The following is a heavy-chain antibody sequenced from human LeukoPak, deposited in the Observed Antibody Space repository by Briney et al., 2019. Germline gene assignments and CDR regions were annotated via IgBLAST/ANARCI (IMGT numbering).Heavy chain of an antibody. CDR3: ARVGIDSSGYYYYYYYMDV. CDR2: INHSGST. V-gene: IGHV4-34*01. CDR1: GGSFSGYY. Sequence: PSETLSLTXAVYGGSFSGYYWSWIRQPPGKGMGWIGEINHSGSTNDNPSLKSRVTISVDTSKTQFSLTLSSVTAADTAVYHCARVGIDSSGYYYYYYYMDVWGKGTTVTVSS. D-gene: IGHD3-22*01. J-gene: IGHJ6*03.